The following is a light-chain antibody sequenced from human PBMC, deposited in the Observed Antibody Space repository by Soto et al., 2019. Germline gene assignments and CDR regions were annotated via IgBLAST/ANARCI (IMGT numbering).Light chain of an antibody. V-gene: IGLV2-14*01. CDR3: SSYRGNSLFWV. Sequence: QSALTQPAPVSGSPGQSITISCTGTSSDVGGYNYVSWYQQHPGKAPKFMIYEVSNRPSGVSNRFSGSKSGNTASLTISGLQAEDEADYYCSSYRGNSLFWVFGGGTQLTVL. CDR2: EVS. J-gene: IGLJ3*02. CDR1: SSDVGGYNY.